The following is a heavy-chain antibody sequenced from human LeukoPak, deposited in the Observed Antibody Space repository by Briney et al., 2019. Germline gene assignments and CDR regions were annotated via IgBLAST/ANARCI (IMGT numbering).Heavy chain of an antibody. V-gene: IGHV1-18*01. CDR1: GYTFTSYG. CDR3: ARDNVVVPAAIPYDY. J-gene: IGHJ4*02. CDR2: ISAYNGNT. Sequence: GASVKVSCKASGYTFTSYGIGWVRQAPGQGLEWMGWISAYNGNTNYAQKLQGRVTMTTDTSTSTAYMELRSLRSDDTAVYYCARDNVVVPAAIPYDYWGQGTLVTVSS. D-gene: IGHD2-2*02.